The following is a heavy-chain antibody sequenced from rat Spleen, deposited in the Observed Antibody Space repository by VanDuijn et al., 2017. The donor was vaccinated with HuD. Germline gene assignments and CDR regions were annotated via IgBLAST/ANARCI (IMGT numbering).Heavy chain of an antibody. CDR2: ISYEGSST. Sequence: EVQLVESGGGLVQPGRSLKLSCAASGFTFSDYYMAWVRQAPKKGLEWVASISYEGSSTYYGDSVKGRFTISRDNAKSTLYLQMNSLRSEDTATYYCARLNNSLYDYWGQGVMVTVSS. CDR1: GFTFSDYY. J-gene: IGHJ2*01. D-gene: IGHD3-1*01. V-gene: IGHV5-22*01. CDR3: ARLNNSLYDY.